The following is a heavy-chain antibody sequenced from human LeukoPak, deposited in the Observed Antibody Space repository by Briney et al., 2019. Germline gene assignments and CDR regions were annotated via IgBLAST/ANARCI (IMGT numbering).Heavy chain of an antibody. V-gene: IGHV3-30*18. Sequence: PGGSLRLSCAASGFTFSSYGIHWVRQAPGKGLEWVAVISHDGSKKYYADSVKGRFTISRDNSKNMLYLQMDSLRGDDTSVYYCAKAGNHGPHYYYYYYMDVWGKGTTVTVSS. D-gene: IGHD1-14*01. CDR3: AKAGNHGPHYYYYYYMDV. CDR2: ISHDGSKK. J-gene: IGHJ6*03. CDR1: GFTFSSYG.